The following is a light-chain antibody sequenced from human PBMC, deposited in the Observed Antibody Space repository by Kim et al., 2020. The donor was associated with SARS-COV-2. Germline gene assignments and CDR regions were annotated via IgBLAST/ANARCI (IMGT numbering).Light chain of an antibody. V-gene: IGKV1-39*01. CDR2: AAS. CDR1: QTINSY. J-gene: IGKJ2*01. Sequence: DIQMTQSPSSLSASVGDRVTITCRASQTINSYLNWYQQKPGTAPRLLIYAASSLQSGVPSRFSGSGSGTDFTLTISSLQPEDFASYYCQQSYSAPMYTFGQGTKLEIK. CDR3: QQSYSAPMYT.